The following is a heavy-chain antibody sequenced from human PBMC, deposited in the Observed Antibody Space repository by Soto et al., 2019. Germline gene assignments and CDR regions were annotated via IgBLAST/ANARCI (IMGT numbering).Heavy chain of an antibody. CDR2: IYYGGST. V-gene: IGHV4-59*08. D-gene: IGHD2-2*01. CDR3: ARLNGSCISSSCHRHYAMDV. J-gene: IGHJ6*02. Sequence: GKRLDWIGYIYYGGSTNYNPALKSRGTVSVDTSKIQYSLKVTSVTAADTAVYYCARLNGSCISSSCHRHYAMDVGGQGTTFSVS.